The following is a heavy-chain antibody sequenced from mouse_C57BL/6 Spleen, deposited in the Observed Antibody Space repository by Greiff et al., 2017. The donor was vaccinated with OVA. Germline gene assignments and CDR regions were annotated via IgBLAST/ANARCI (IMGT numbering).Heavy chain of an antibody. CDR2: IDPSDSET. CDR1: GYTFTSYW. CDR3: ARGPYYSNYAMDY. V-gene: IGHV1-52*01. Sequence: QVQLQQPGAELVRPGSSVKLSCKASGYTFTSYWMHWVKQRPIQGLEWIGNIDPSDSETHYNQKFKDKATLTVDKSSCTAYMQLSSLTSEDSAVYYCARGPYYSNYAMDYWGQGTSVTVSS. D-gene: IGHD2-5*01. J-gene: IGHJ4*01.